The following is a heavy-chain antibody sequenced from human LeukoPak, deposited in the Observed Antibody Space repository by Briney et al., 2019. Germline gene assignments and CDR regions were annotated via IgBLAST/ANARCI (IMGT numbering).Heavy chain of an antibody. CDR1: GFTLNSYW. CDR3: VSDLCGGDDQ. V-gene: IGHV3-74*01. D-gene: IGHD2-21*01. Sequence: GGSLRLSCAASGFTLNSYWMHWVRQAPGKGLVWVSRIDDDGKTIDYADSVKGRFTISRDNAKDTLYLQMSSLRDEDTAVYYCVSDLCGGDDQWGRGTLVTVSS. J-gene: IGHJ5*02. CDR2: IDDDGKTI.